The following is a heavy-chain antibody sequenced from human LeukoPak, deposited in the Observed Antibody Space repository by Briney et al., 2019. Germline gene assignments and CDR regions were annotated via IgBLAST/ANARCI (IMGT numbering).Heavy chain of an antibody. CDR3: STDFTSSYYFDY. CDR1: GFTYSDAW. D-gene: IGHD2-2*01. V-gene: IGHV3-15*01. Sequence: PGGPLRLSCEASGFTYSDAWMSWVRQAPGKGLEWVGRIKRKTDGGTTDYAVPVKGRFTISRDDSKNTLYLQMNSLKTEDTAVYYCSTDFTSSYYFDYWGRGTLVTVSS. CDR2: IKRKTDGGTT. J-gene: IGHJ4*02.